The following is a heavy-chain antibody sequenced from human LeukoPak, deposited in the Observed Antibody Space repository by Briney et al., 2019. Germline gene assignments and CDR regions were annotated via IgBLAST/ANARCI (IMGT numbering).Heavy chain of an antibody. CDR1: GGSISSGGYY. V-gene: IGHV4-39*07. Sequence: SETLSLTCAVSGGSISSGGYYWGWIRQPPGKGLEWIGSIYYSGSTYYNPSLKSRVTISVDTSKNQFSLKLSSVTAADTAVYYCARTTATFDYWGQGTLVTVSS. CDR2: IYYSGST. J-gene: IGHJ4*02. D-gene: IGHD4-11*01. CDR3: ARTTATFDY.